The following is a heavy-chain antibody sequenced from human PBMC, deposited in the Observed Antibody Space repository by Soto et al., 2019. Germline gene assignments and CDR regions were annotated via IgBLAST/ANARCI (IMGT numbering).Heavy chain of an antibody. V-gene: IGHV1-69*02. CDR2: IIPILGIA. CDR1: GGTFSSYT. J-gene: IGHJ4*02. CDR3: ARRGGFGELVVY. Sequence: QVQLVQSGAEVKKPGSSVKVSCKASGGTFSSYTISWVRQAPGQGLEWMGRIIPILGIANYAQKFQGRVTITADKSTSTATMELSSLRSEDTAVYYCARRGGFGELVVYWGQGTLVTVSS. D-gene: IGHD3-10*01.